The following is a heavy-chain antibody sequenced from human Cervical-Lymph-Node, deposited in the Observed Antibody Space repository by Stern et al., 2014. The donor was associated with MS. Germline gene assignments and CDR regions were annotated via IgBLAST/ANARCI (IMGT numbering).Heavy chain of an antibody. V-gene: IGHV1-18*01. CDR2: IGTNIGNT. J-gene: IGHJ3*01. D-gene: IGHD7-27*01. CDR3: RAGADAFDV. CDR1: GYTFTEYA. Sequence: QVQLVQSAAEVKKPGASVRVSCKASGYTFTEYAISWVRQTPGQGLEWMGWIGTNIGNTNYAQRFQGRLTLATDTSTNTVYMELSSLRSDDTAMYYCRAGADAFDVWGQGTMVTVSS.